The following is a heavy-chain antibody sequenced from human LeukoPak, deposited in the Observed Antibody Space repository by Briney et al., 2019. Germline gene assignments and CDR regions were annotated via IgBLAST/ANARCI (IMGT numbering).Heavy chain of an antibody. CDR2: ISVYSGNT. J-gene: IGHJ4*02. V-gene: IGHV1-18*01. D-gene: IGHD3-22*01. CDR1: GYTFTSYG. CDR3: ARGDSSVYSYFDY. Sequence: GASVKVSCKASGYTFTSYGISWVRQAPGQGLEWMGWISVYSGNTNYAQKLQDRVTMTTDTSTSTAFMELKSLGSDDTAVYYCARGDSSVYSYFDYWGQGTLVTVSS.